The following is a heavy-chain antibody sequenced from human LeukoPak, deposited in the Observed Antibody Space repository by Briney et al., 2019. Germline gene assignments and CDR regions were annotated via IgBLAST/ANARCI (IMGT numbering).Heavy chain of an antibody. D-gene: IGHD6-19*01. V-gene: IGHV3-23*01. CDR1: GFTFSSYA. Sequence: PGGSLRLSCAASGFTFSSYAMSWVRQAPGKGLEWVSAISGSGGSTYYADSVKGRLTISRDNSKNTLYLQVNSLRAEDTAVYYCAKGDPGQWLVLIDYWGQGTLVTVSS. J-gene: IGHJ4*02. CDR3: AKGDPGQWLVLIDY. CDR2: ISGSGGST.